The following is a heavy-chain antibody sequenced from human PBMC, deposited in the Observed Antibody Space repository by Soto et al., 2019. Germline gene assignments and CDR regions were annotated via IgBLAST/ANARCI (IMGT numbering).Heavy chain of an antibody. CDR2: ISGSGGST. CDR1: GFTFSSYA. Sequence: EVQLLESGGGLVQPGGSLRLSCAASGFTFSSYAMSWVRQAPGKGLEWVSAISGSGGSTYYADSVKGRFTISRDNSKNTLYLQMNSLRDEDTAVYYCAAEGGYDYYYYYYMDVWGKGTTVTVSS. V-gene: IGHV3-23*01. CDR3: AAEGGYDYYYYYYMDV. D-gene: IGHD5-12*01. J-gene: IGHJ6*03.